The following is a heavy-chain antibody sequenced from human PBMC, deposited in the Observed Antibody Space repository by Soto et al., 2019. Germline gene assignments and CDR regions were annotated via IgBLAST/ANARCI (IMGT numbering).Heavy chain of an antibody. CDR2: ISSSGTTI. CDR3: ARDLRYCTRTSCYTHHAILKGYFFDY. V-gene: IGHV3-11*01. CDR1: GFSFSDYY. D-gene: IGHD2-2*02. Sequence: QVQLVESGGGLVKPGGSLRLSCAASGFSFSDYYMNWIRQAPGKGLEWVSDISSSGTTIYYADSVKGRFTISRDNAKNSLHLQMNSLRAEDTAVYYCARDLRYCTRTSCYTHHAILKGYFFDYWGHGTLVTVSS. J-gene: IGHJ4*01.